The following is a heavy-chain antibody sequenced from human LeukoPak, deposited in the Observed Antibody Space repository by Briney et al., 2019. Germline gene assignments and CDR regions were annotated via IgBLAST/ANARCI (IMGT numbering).Heavy chain of an antibody. CDR2: IWCDGSNK. Sequence: GGSLRLSCAASGFTFSDYDMNWVRQAPGKGLEWVAVIWCDGSNKYYADSVKGRFTISRDNSKNTVYLQMNSLRAEDTAVYYCARVWQPPSGGYYGMDVWGQGTTVTVSS. CDR1: GFTFSDYD. D-gene: IGHD1-14*01. J-gene: IGHJ6*02. V-gene: IGHV3-33*08. CDR3: ARVWQPPSGGYYGMDV.